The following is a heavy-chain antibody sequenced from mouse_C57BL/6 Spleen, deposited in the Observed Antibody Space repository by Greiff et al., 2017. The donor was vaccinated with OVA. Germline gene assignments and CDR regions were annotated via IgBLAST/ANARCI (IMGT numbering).Heavy chain of an antibody. D-gene: IGHD3-2*02. CDR1: GYTFTSYW. V-gene: IGHV1-52*01. Sequence: QVQLQQPGAELVRPGSSVKLSCKASGYTFTSYWMHWVKQRPIQGLEWIGNIDPSDSETHYNQKFKDKATLTVDKSSSTAYMQLSSLASEDSAVYYCAREGPSSGSFAYWGQGTLVTVSA. CDR2: IDPSDSET. J-gene: IGHJ3*01. CDR3: AREGPSSGSFAY.